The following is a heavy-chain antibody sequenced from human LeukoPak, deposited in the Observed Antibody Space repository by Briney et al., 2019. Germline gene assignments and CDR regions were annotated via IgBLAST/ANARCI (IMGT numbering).Heavy chain of an antibody. Sequence: WASVKVSCKASGYTFNSSYMHWVRQAPGKGLEWMGGFDPEDGETIYAQKFQGRVTMTEDTSTDTAYMELSSLRSEDTAVYYCATSRPMIVSYAFDIWGQGTMVTVSS. J-gene: IGHJ3*02. V-gene: IGHV1-24*01. CDR1: GYTFNSSY. CDR3: ATSRPMIVSYAFDI. CDR2: FDPEDGET. D-gene: IGHD3-22*01.